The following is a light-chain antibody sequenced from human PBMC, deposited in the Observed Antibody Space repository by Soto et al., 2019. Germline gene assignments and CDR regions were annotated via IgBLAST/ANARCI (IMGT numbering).Light chain of an antibody. J-gene: IGKJ2*01. CDR1: QSLSFN. CDR3: QQYNDSFPYT. Sequence: EIVMTQSPATLSVSPGERATLSCRASQSLSFNLAWYQQKPGQAPRLLIYAASTRATGIPARFSGSGSGTEFTLTISSLQSEDFATYYCQQYNDSFPYTFGQGTKLEIK. CDR2: AAS. V-gene: IGKV3-15*01.